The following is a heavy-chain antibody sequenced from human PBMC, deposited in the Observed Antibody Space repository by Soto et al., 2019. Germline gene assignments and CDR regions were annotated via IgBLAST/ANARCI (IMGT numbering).Heavy chain of an antibody. CDR1: GFTFSTYW. V-gene: IGHV3-74*01. D-gene: IGHD2-2*01. Sequence: EVQLVESGGVLVQPGGSLRVSCAASGFTFSTYWMHWVRQAPGKGLVWVSRINGDGSDTVYADSVKGRFTISRDNAKSTLYLQMNSLRAEDTAVYYCTRSIMGFSYADSWGRGTLVTVSS. J-gene: IGHJ4*02. CDR2: INGDGSDT. CDR3: TRSIMGFSYADS.